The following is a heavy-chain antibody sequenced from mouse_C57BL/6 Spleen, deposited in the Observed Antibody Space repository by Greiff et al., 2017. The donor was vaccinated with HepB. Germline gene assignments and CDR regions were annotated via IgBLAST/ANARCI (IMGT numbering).Heavy chain of an antibody. D-gene: IGHD1-1*01. CDR1: GFTFSSYG. Sequence: EVQRVESGGDLVKPGGSLKLSCAASGFTFSSYGMSWVRQTPDKRLEWVATISSGGSYTYYPDSVKGRFTISRDNAKNTLYLQMSSLKSEDTAMYYCARQGDYGSSLDYWGQGTTLTVSS. V-gene: IGHV5-6*01. CDR2: ISSGGSYT. CDR3: ARQGDYGSSLDY. J-gene: IGHJ2*01.